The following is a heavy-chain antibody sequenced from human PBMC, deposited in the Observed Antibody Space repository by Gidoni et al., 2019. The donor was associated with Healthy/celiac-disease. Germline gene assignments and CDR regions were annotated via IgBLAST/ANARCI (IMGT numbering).Heavy chain of an antibody. CDR2: ISGSGGST. V-gene: IGHV3-23*01. CDR1: GCTFSSYA. D-gene: IGHD3-9*01. CDR3: ARRNYDILTGSPPYYYYYYMDV. J-gene: IGHJ6*03. Sequence: EVQLLESGGGLVQPGESLRLSCAASGCTFSSYARSWGRQAPGKGLEWVSAISGSGGSTYYADSVKGRFTISRDNSKNTLYLQMNSLRAEDTAVYYCARRNYDILTGSPPYYYYYYMDVWGKGTTVTVSS.